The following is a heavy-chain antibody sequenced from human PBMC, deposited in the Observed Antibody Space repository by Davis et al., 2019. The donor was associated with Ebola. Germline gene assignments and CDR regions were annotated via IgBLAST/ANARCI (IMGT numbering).Heavy chain of an antibody. CDR2: MYNSGST. V-gene: IGHV4-59*01. CDR1: GGSISTYY. J-gene: IGHJ5*02. CDR3: ARDLGLRGWFDP. Sequence: PSETLSLTCTGSGGSISTYYWSWIRQPPGKGLEWIGYMYNSGSTNYNPALKSRVTISGDTSKNQFSLKVSSVTDADTAVYYCARDLGLRGWFDPWGQGTMVIVSS. D-gene: IGHD4-17*01.